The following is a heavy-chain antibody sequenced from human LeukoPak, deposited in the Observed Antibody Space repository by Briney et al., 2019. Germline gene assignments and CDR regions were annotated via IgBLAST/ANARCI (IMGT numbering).Heavy chain of an antibody. V-gene: IGHV3-64D*06. D-gene: IGHD3-10*01. CDR2: INSNGGDT. CDR3: VKRTGANYHYDSGSSPPFDS. Sequence: PGGSLRLSCAASGFTFSSYAMSWVRQAPGKGLEFVSAINSNGGDTNYADPVKGRFTISRDNSKNTLFLQMSSLRPEDTAVYYCVKRTGANYHYDSGSSPPFDSWGQGTLVTVSS. J-gene: IGHJ4*02. CDR1: GFTFSSYA.